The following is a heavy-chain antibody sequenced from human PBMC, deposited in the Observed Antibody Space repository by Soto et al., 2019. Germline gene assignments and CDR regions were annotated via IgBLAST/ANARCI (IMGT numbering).Heavy chain of an antibody. J-gene: IGHJ4*02. V-gene: IGHV4-4*07. D-gene: IGHD6-13*01. CDR1: GGSTSSYY. CDR3: ARDAAQPGGAAAGTFDY. CDR2: IYTSGST. Sequence: QVQLQESGPGLVKPSETLSLTCTVSGGSTSSYYWSWIRQPAGKGLEWIGRIYTSGSTNYNPSLKSRVTMSVDTSKNQFSLKLSSVTAADTAVYYCARDAAQPGGAAAGTFDYWGQGTLVTVSS.